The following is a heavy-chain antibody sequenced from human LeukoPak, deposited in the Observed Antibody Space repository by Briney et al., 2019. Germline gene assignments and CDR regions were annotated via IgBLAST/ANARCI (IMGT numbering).Heavy chain of an antibody. V-gene: IGHV4-59*12. CDR2: IYYSGST. J-gene: IGHJ4*02. CDR1: GGSISSYY. Sequence: SETLSLTCTVSGGSISSYYWSWIRQPPGKGLEWIGYIYYSGSTNYNPSLKSRVTISVDTSKNQFSLKLSSVTAADTAVYYCARGSDYYGSGSPLYYFDYWGQGTLVTVSS. CDR3: ARGSDYYGSGSPLYYFDY. D-gene: IGHD3-10*01.